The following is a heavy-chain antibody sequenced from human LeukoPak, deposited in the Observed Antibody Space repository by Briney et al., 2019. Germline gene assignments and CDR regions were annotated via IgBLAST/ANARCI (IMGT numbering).Heavy chain of an antibody. CDR2: ISGSGGST. Sequence: GGSLRLSCAASGFPLSSYAMSWVRQAPGKGLEWVSAISGSGGSTYYADSVKGRFTISRDNSKNTLYLQMNSLRAEDRAVYYCAKDYLSIVVVPTNYWGQGTLVTVSS. CDR3: AKDYLSIVVVPTNY. V-gene: IGHV3-23*01. D-gene: IGHD2-2*01. J-gene: IGHJ4*02. CDR1: GFPLSSYA.